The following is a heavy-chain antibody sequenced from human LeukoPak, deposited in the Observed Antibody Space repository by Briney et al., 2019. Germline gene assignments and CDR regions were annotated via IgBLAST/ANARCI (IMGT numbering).Heavy chain of an antibody. CDR3: ARGGWNDDLYYFDY. V-gene: IGHV1-69*13. CDR1: GGTFSSYA. D-gene: IGHD1-1*01. J-gene: IGHJ4*02. CDR2: IIPIFGTA. Sequence: SVKVSCTASGGTFSSYAISWVRQAPGQGLEWMGGIIPIFGTANYAQKFQGRVTITADESTSTAYMELSSLRSEDTAVYYCARGGWNDDLYYFDYWGQGTLVTVSS.